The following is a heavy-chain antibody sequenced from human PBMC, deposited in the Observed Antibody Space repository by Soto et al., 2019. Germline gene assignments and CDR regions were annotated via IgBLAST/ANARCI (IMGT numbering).Heavy chain of an antibody. CDR1: GGSISSSSYY. D-gene: IGHD2-2*03. V-gene: IGHV4-39*01. Sequence: SETLSLTCTVSGGSISSSSYYWGWIRQPPGKGLEWIGSIYYSGSTYYNPSLKSRVTISVDTSKNQFSLKLSSVTAADTAVYYCARLAIVVVPAAEKHPNWFDPWGQGTLVTVSS. CDR2: IYYSGST. CDR3: ARLAIVVVPAAEKHPNWFDP. J-gene: IGHJ5*02.